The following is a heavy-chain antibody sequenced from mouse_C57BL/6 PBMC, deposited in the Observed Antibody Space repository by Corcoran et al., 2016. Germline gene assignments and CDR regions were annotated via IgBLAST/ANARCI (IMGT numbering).Heavy chain of an antibody. CDR2: INTYSGVP. CDR1: GYTFTTYG. Sequence: QIQLVQSGPELKKPGETVKISCKDSGYTFTTYGMSWVKQAPGKGLKWMGWINTYSGVPTYADDFKGRFAFSLETSVSTAYLQINNLKNEDTATYFCARAQATCDYWGQGTTLTVSS. D-gene: IGHD3-2*02. CDR3: ARAQATCDY. V-gene: IGHV9-3*01. J-gene: IGHJ2*01.